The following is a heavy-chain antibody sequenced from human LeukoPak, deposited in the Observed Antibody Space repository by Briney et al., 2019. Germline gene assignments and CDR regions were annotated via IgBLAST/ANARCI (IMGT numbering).Heavy chain of an antibody. CDR1: GGSFSGYY. J-gene: IGHJ4*02. D-gene: IGHD2-2*01. V-gene: IGHV4-34*01. CDR2: INHSGST. CDR3: ARRPAPQFVGYCSSTSCSKSYYFDY. Sequence: SETLSLTCAAYGGSFSGYYWSWIRQPPGKGLEWIGEINHSGSTNYNPSLKSRVTISVDTSKNQFSLKLSSVTAADTAVYYCARRPAPQFVGYCSSTSCSKSYYFDYWGQGTLVTVSS.